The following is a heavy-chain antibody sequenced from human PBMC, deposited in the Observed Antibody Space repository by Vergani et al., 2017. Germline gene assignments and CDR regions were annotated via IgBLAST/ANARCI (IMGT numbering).Heavy chain of an antibody. V-gene: IGHV4-34*01. J-gene: IGHJ6*02. Sequence: QVQLQQWGAGLLKPSQTLSLTCAVHRGSSSVYYWSWIRQPPGKGLDWIGEINHSGSTNYNPALTSRVTIPVDTSKNQLSLKLSSVTAADTAVYYCAGGPDYYDSSGSPRYGMDVWGQGTTVTVSS. CDR3: AGGPDYYDSSGSPRYGMDV. CDR2: INHSGST. D-gene: IGHD3-22*01. CDR1: RGSSSVYY.